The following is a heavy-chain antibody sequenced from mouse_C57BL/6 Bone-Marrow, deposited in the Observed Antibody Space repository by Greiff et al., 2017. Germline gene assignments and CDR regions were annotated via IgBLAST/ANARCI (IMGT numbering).Heavy chain of an antibody. D-gene: IGHD1-1*01. CDR3: AREGYYYGSFAY. V-gene: IGHV1-81*01. CDR1: GYTFTSYG. Sequence: QVQLQQSGAELARPGASVKLSCKASGYTFTSYGISWVKQRTGQGLEWIGEIYPRSGNTYYNEKFKGKATLTADKSSSTAYMELSSLTSEDSAVYFCAREGYYYGSFAYWGQGTLVTVSA. J-gene: IGHJ3*01. CDR2: IYPRSGNT.